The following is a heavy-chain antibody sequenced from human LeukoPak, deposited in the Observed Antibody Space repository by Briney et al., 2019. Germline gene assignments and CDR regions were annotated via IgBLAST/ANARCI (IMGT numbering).Heavy chain of an antibody. D-gene: IGHD4-17*01. CDR1: GCTFSSYA. CDR2: ISGSGGST. Sequence: PGGSLRLSCAASGCTFSSYAMSWVRQAPGKGLEWVSAISGSGGSTYYADSEKGRFTISRDNSKNTLYLQMSSLRAEDTSVYYCAKVRMTRVIDFDYWGQGTLVTVSS. V-gene: IGHV3-23*01. J-gene: IGHJ4*02. CDR3: AKVRMTRVIDFDY.